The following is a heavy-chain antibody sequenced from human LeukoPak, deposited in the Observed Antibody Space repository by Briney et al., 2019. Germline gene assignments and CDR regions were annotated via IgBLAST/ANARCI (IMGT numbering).Heavy chain of an antibody. V-gene: IGHV1-69*05. Sequence: SVKVSCRASGGTFSSYAISWVRQAPGQGLEWMGGIIPIFGTANYAQKFQGRVTITTDEYTSTAYMELSSLRSEDTAVYYCARAYLHYGDLANYFDYWGQGTLVTVSS. D-gene: IGHD4-17*01. CDR2: IIPIFGTA. CDR1: GGTFSSYA. J-gene: IGHJ4*02. CDR3: ARAYLHYGDLANYFDY.